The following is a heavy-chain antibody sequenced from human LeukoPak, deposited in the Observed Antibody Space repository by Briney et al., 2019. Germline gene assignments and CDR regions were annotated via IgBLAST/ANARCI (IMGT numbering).Heavy chain of an antibody. J-gene: IGHJ4*02. V-gene: IGHV1-8*01. CDR1: GYTFTRYD. CDR3: ARAMVRGVTVDY. D-gene: IGHD3-10*01. Sequence: ASVKVSCKASGYTFTRYDINWVQQATGLGLEWMGWMNPNSGNTGYAQKFQGRVTMTRNTSISTAYMELSSLRSEDTAVYYCARAMVRGVTVDYWGQGTLVTVSS. CDR2: MNPNSGNT.